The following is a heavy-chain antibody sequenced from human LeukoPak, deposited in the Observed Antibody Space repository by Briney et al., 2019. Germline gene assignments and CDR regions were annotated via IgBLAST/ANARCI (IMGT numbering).Heavy chain of an antibody. J-gene: IGHJ4*02. CDR1: GFTFSSYE. V-gene: IGHV3-48*03. D-gene: IGHD5-18*01. CDR3: AREDSYGSEGFDF. Sequence: GGSLRLSCAASGFTFSSYEMNWVRQAPGKGLEWVSYISISDSTICYADSVKGRFTVSRDNAKNSLYLQMSSLRAEDTAVYYCAREDSYGSEGFDFWGQGTLVTVSS. CDR2: ISISDSTI.